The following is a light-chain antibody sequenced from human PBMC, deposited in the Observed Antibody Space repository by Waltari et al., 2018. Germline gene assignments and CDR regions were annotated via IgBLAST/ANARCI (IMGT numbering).Light chain of an antibody. CDR2: GAS. CDR1: QGVSSSY. J-gene: IGKJ2*01. Sequence: EIVLTQSPGTLSLSPGERATLSCRASQGVSSSYLARYQQKPGQAPRLLIYGASSRATGIPDRFSGSGSGTDFTLTISRLEPEDFAVYYCQQYGSSPTFGQGTKLEIK. V-gene: IGKV3-20*01. CDR3: QQYGSSPT.